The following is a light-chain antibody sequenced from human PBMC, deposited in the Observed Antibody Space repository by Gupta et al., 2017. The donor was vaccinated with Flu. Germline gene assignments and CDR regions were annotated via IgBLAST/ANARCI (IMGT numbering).Light chain of an antibody. CDR1: QSILYSSNNKNY. CDR2: CAS. J-gene: IGKJ4*01. Sequence: DIVMTQSPDSLAVSLGERATINCKSSQSILYSSNNKNYLAWYQQKPGQPPKRLIYCASTRESGVPDRCSGSGSGTDFTLTISSLQAEDVAVYYCQQYHNTSLTFGGGTKVEIK. CDR3: QQYHNTSLT. V-gene: IGKV4-1*01.